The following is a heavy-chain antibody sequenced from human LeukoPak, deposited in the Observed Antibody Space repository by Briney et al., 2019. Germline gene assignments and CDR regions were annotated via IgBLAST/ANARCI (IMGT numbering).Heavy chain of an antibody. Sequence: GGSPRLSCAASGFTFSSYGMHWVRQAPGKGLEWVAFIRYDGSNKYYADSVKGRFTISRDNSNNTLYLQINSLGAEDAAFYYCAKDLKGREDYWGQRTLVTVSS. CDR2: IRYDGSNK. J-gene: IGHJ4*02. V-gene: IGHV3-30*02. D-gene: IGHD5-24*01. CDR3: AKDLKGREDY. CDR1: GFTFSSYG.